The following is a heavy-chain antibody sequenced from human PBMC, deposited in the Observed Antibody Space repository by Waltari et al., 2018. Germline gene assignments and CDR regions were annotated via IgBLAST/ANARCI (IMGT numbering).Heavy chain of an antibody. CDR3: ARPYSSGWYINFDY. D-gene: IGHD6-19*01. CDR2: IKQDGRES. J-gene: IGHJ4*02. Sequence: EVQLVESGGGLVQPGGSLRLSCTASGFTFSSYSMVWVRQAPGKGREWVATIKQDGRESYYVDSVKGRFTFSRDNAKNSLYLQMNSLRAEDTAVYYCARPYSSGWYINFDYWGQGTLVTVSS. CDR1: GFTFSSYS. V-gene: IGHV3-7*01.